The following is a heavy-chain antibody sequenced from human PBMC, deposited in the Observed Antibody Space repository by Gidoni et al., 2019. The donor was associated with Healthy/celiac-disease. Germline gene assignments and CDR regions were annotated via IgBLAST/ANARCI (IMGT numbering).Heavy chain of an antibody. CDR3: ARLSAYYYFDY. J-gene: IGHJ4*02. Sequence: QVQVQDSRPGLVKPSHTLSLTCLVSGGSISSRGYYWSWIRQHPGKRLEWIGYIYYSGSTYYNPYLKSRVTISVDTSKNQFSLRLSSVTAADTAVYYCARLSAYYYFDYWGQGTLVTVSS. CDR1: GGSISSRGYY. V-gene: IGHV4-31*03. D-gene: IGHD1-26*01. CDR2: IYYSGST.